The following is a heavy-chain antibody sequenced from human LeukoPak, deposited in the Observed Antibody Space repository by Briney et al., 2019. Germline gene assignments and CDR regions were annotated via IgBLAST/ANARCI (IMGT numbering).Heavy chain of an antibody. CDR2: INPNSGGT. CDR1: GYTFTGYY. D-gene: IGHD2-15*01. Sequence: ASVKVSCKASGYTFTGYYMHWVRQAPGQGLEWMGRINPNSGGTNYDQKLQGRVTMTRDTSISTAYVELSRLRSDDTAVYYCASLGRYCSGGSCYLYFDYWGQGTLVTVSS. V-gene: IGHV1-2*06. CDR3: ASLGRYCSGGSCYLYFDY. J-gene: IGHJ4*02.